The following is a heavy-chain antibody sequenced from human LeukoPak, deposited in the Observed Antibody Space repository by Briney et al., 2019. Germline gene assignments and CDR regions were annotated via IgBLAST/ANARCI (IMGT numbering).Heavy chain of an antibody. CDR3: ARDSTNYDY. Sequence: PGGSLRLSCGASGFSFSDYWMTWVRQAPGKGLEWVSSISSSSRNIYYSDSVKGRFTISRDNAKNSLYLQMNSLRAEDTAVYYCARDSTNYDYWGQGTLVTASS. V-gene: IGHV3-21*01. J-gene: IGHJ4*02. CDR1: GFSFSDYW. CDR2: ISSSSRNI. D-gene: IGHD2-8*01.